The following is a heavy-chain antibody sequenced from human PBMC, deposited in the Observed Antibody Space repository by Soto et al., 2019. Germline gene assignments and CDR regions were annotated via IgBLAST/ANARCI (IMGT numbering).Heavy chain of an antibody. CDR1: GGSFSGYY. CDR3: ARITIFGVVIYLDYYMDV. J-gene: IGHJ6*03. V-gene: IGHV4-34*01. Sequence: SETLSLTCAVYGGSFSGYYWSWIRQPPGKGLEWIGEINHSGSTNYNPSLKSRVTISVDTSKNQFSLKLSSVTAADTAVYYCARITIFGVVIYLDYYMDVWGKGTTVTVSS. D-gene: IGHD3-3*01. CDR2: INHSGST.